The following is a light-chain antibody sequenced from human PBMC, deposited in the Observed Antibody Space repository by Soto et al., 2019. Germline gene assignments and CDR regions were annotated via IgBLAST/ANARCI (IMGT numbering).Light chain of an antibody. CDR2: DAS. CDR3: QQYNTYST. J-gene: IGKJ5*01. V-gene: IGKV1-5*01. Sequence: DIQMTQSPSTLSASVGDSVTITCRASQSISRWLAWYQQKPGKAPKALIYDASTLRSGVPSRFSGGGSGTEFTLTISSLKPDDFATYYCQQYNTYSTFGQGTRLEIK. CDR1: QSISRW.